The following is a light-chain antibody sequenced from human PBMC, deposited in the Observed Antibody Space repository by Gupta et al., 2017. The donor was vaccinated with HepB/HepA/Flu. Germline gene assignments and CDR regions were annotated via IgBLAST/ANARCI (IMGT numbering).Light chain of an antibody. V-gene: IGLV1-44*01. Sequence: QSVLTQPPSASGTPGQRVTIACSGSNSHIGSNTVNYYQQLPVTAPKLLLYSNDQRPSGVPDRFSGSKPGTSASLAISGLQSDDEADYYCAAWDDSLVSVVFGGGTKLTVL. CDR1: NSHIGSNT. CDR3: AAWDDSLVSVV. CDR2: SND. J-gene: IGLJ2*01.